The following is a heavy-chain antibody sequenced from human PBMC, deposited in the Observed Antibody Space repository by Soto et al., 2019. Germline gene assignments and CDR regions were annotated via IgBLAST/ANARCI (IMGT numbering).Heavy chain of an antibody. CDR3: ARGSGSYYAYNWFDP. CDR2: MNPNSGNT. J-gene: IGHJ5*02. D-gene: IGHD1-26*01. CDR1: GYTFTSYD. Sequence: AASVKVSCKASGYTFTSYDINWVRQATGQGLEWMGWMNPNSGNTGYAQKFQGRVTMTRNTSISTAYMELSSLRSEETAVYYCARGSGSYYAYNWFDPWGQGTLVTVSS. V-gene: IGHV1-8*01.